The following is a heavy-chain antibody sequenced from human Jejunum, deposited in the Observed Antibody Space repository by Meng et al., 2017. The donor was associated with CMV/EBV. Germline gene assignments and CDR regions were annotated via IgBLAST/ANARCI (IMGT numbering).Heavy chain of an antibody. CDR2: ISSSGNT. Sequence: QVPLLESGPGLVRPSETLSLTCSVSGDSINNHFWSWIRQPAGKKLEWIGRISSSGNTNYTPSFKSRVIMSLDTSNNQFFLKLTSVTAADTALYYCARGESRGYYYFDYWGQGILVTVSS. CDR1: GDSINNHF. J-gene: IGHJ4*02. CDR3: ARGESRGYYYFDY. D-gene: IGHD3-22*01. V-gene: IGHV4-4*07.